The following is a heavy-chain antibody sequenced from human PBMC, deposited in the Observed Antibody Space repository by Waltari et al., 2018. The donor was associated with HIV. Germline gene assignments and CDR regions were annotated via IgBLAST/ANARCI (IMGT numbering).Heavy chain of an antibody. J-gene: IGHJ4*02. CDR3: AREGGRDCSGGSCYIDY. CDR1: GFPFGSSW. CDR2: INQDGRES. V-gene: IGHV3-7*01. Sequence: EVEVVESGGGLVQPGGSLGLSWAVSGFPFGSSWMSGVRQAPGKGLAWVANINQDGRESYYVGSVEGRFTISRDNTKNLLYLQMNSLRAEDTAVYYCAREGGRDCSGGSCYIDYWGQGTLVTVSS. D-gene: IGHD2-15*01.